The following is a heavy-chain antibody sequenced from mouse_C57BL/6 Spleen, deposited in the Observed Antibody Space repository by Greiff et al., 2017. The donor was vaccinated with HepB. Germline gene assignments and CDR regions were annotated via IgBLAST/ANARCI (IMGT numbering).Heavy chain of an antibody. CDR2: INPSSGYT. CDR1: GYTFTSYT. J-gene: IGHJ2*01. D-gene: IGHD2-4*01. Sequence: VQLQQSGAELARPGASVKMSCKASGYTFTSYTMHWVKQRPGQGLEWIGYINPSSGYTKYNQKFKDKATLTADKSSSTAYMQLNSLTSEDSAVYYCARDIYYDYPCFDYWGQGTTLTVSS. CDR3: ARDIYYDYPCFDY. V-gene: IGHV1-4*01.